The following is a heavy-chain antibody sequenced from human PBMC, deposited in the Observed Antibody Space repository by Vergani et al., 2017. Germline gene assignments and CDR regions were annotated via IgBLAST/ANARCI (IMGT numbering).Heavy chain of an antibody. J-gene: IGHJ4*02. D-gene: IGHD3-9*01. CDR1: GGSISSSSYY. CDR3: ATLIRDELTLSGIDAYFDY. CDR2: LHYTGST. Sequence: QLLLQESGPGLVKPSETLSLTCTVSGGSISSSSYYWGWIRQPPGKGLEWIGSLHYTGSTHYNPSLKSRVTICVDTSKNRFSLKLGSVTAADTAVYYCATLIRDELTLSGIDAYFDYWGQGTLVTVSS. V-gene: IGHV4-39*01.